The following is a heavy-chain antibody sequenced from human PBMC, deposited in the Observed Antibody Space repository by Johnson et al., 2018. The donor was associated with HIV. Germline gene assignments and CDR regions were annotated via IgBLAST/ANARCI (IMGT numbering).Heavy chain of an antibody. Sequence: QVQLVESGGGVVQPGRSLRLSCAASGFTFSTYGMHWVRQAPGKGLEWVALIWYDGCEKDYADSVKGRFTISRDNSKNTLYLEMNSLRVEDTAVYYCAKVVTSSSSWQDDAFDIWGQGTMVTVSS. CDR1: GFTFSTYG. J-gene: IGHJ3*02. V-gene: IGHV3-33*06. CDR3: AKVVTSSSSWQDDAFDI. D-gene: IGHD6-13*01. CDR2: IWYDGCEK.